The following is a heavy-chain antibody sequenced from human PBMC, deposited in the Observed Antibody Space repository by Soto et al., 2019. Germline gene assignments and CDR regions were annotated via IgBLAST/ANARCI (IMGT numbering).Heavy chain of an antibody. D-gene: IGHD6-19*01. V-gene: IGHV2-70*04. CDR3: VRIKRNSGWNNWFDP. CDR1: GFSLITSGMR. J-gene: IGHJ5*02. CDR2: IDCDDYK. Sequence: CGPTLVNPAPPLPLTCTFSGFSLITSGMRVRWIGEPSGTALEWLARIDCDDYKFYSTFLKTRLTISNDTSKNQLVLTMTNMDPVDTATYYCVRIKRNSGWNNWFDPWGQGTLVTVSS.